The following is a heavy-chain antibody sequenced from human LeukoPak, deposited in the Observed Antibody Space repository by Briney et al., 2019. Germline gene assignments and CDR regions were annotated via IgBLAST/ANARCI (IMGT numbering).Heavy chain of an antibody. D-gene: IGHD3-10*01. V-gene: IGHV4-34*01. CDR1: GGSFSGYY. J-gene: IGHJ5*02. Sequence: SETLSLTCAVYGGSFSGYYWSWIRQPPGKGLEWIGEINHSGSTNYNPSLKSRVTISVDTSKNQFSLKLSSVTAADTAVYYCARDTYYYGSGSSDPWGQGTLVTVSS. CDR2: INHSGST. CDR3: ARDTYYYGSGSSDP.